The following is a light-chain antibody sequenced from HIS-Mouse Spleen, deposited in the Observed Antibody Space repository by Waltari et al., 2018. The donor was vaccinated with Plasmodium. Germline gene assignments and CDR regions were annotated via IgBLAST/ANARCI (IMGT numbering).Light chain of an antibody. J-gene: IGLJ2*01. Sequence: QSALTQPASVSGSPGQSITISCTGTSSDFGSYNLVSWYQQHPGKAPKLMSYEGSKRPEGVSNRFSGSKSGNTASLTISGLQAEDEADYYCCSYAGSRMVFGGGTKLTVL. CDR2: EGS. V-gene: IGLV2-23*01. CDR3: CSYAGSRMV. CDR1: SSDFGSYNL.